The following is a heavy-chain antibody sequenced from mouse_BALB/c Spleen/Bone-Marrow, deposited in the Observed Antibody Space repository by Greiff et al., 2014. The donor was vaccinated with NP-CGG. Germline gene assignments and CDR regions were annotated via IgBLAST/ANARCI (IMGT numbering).Heavy chain of an antibody. J-gene: IGHJ2*01. CDR3: ARDRYLDY. CDR1: GYSITSGYY. CDR2: ISYDGSN. V-gene: IGHV3-6*02. Sequence: EVQLQQSGPGLVKPSQSLSLTCSVTGYSITSGYYWNWIRQFPGNKLEWMGYISYDGSNNYNPSLKNRISITRDTSKNQFFLKLNSVTTEDSATYYWARDRYLDYWGQGTPLTVSS.